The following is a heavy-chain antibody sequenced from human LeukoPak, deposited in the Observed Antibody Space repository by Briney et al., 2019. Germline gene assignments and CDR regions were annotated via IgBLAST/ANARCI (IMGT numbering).Heavy chain of an antibody. J-gene: IGHJ5*02. CDR3: AKDSYDSLTDSNWFDP. CDR1: GFNFSSYG. D-gene: IGHD3-9*01. Sequence: GGSLRLSCAASGFNFSSYGMHWVRQAPGKGLEWVAVISYDGSNKYYADSVKGRFTISRDNSKNTLYLQMNSLRAEDTAVYYCAKDSYDSLTDSNWFDPWGQGTLVTVSS. V-gene: IGHV3-30*18. CDR2: ISYDGSNK.